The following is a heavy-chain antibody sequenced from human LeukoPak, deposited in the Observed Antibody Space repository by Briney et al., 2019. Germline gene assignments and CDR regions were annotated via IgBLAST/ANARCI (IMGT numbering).Heavy chain of an antibody. Sequence: SETLSLTCTVSGGSISSYYWSWIRQPAGKGLEWIGRIYTSGSTNYNPSLKSRVTMSVDTSKDQFSLKLSSVTAADTAVYYCARDNGDPRYYYGMDVWGQGTTVPVSS. J-gene: IGHJ6*02. CDR3: ARDNGDPRYYYGMDV. D-gene: IGHD4-17*01. CDR2: IYTSGST. V-gene: IGHV4-4*07. CDR1: GGSISSYY.